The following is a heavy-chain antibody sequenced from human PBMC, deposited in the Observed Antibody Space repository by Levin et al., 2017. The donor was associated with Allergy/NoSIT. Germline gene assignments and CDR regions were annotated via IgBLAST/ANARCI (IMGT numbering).Heavy chain of an antibody. V-gene: IGHV3-53*01. CDR3: AAVGTVSPSPSRYYVDY. D-gene: IGHD4-17*01. CDR2: IYTGGDT. Sequence: GGSLRLSCAVSGFTVSSTYMSWVRQVQGKGLEWLSIIYTGGDTHYADSVKGRFTISRDTSKNTLFLQMNGLRVDDTALYYCAAVGTVSPSPSRYYVDYWGQGTLVTVSS. J-gene: IGHJ4*02. CDR1: GFTVSSTY.